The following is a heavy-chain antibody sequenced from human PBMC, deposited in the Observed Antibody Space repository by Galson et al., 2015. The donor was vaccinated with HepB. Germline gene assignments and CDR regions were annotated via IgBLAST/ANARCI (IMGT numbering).Heavy chain of an antibody. Sequence: SVKVSCKASGYTFTGYYMHWVRQAPGQGLEWMGWINPNSGGTNYAQKFQGRVTMTRDTSISTAYMELSRLRSDDTAVYYCARGPKRRFLEWLSVAVLVDIWGQGTMVTVSS. CDR1: GYTFTGYY. V-gene: IGHV1-2*02. J-gene: IGHJ3*02. CDR2: INPNSGGT. D-gene: IGHD3-3*01. CDR3: ARGPKRRFLEWLSVAVLVDI.